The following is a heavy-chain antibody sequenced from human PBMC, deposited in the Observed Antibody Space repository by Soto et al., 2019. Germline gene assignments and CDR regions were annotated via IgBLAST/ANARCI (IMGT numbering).Heavy chain of an antibody. J-gene: IGHJ4*02. CDR2: ISDTSSHI. Sequence: EVQLVESGGGLVKPGGSLRLSCAASGFTFRIYTMTWVRQAPGKGLEWVSSISDTSSHIYYSDSVEGRFTVSRDNAKNSLYLQVNSLRAEDTAVYYCARVRSGGSGYFDYWGQGTLGTVSS. CDR1: GFTFRIYT. D-gene: IGHD2-15*01. V-gene: IGHV3-21*01. CDR3: ARVRSGGSGYFDY.